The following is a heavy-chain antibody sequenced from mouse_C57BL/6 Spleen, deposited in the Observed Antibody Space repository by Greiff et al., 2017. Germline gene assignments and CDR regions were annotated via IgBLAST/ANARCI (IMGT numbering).Heavy chain of an antibody. J-gene: IGHJ4*01. Sequence: VQLQQSGPELVKPGASVKISCKASGYTFTDYYMNWVKQSHGKSLEWIGDINPNNGGTSYNQKFKGKATLTVDKSSSTAYMELRSLTSEDSAVYYCARDGNYPYAVDYWGQGTSVTVSS. CDR2: INPNNGGT. CDR1: GYTFTDYY. V-gene: IGHV1-26*01. D-gene: IGHD2-1*01. CDR3: ARDGNYPYAVDY.